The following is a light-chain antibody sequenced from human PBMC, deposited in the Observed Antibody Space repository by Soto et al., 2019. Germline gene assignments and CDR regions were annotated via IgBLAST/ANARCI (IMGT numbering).Light chain of an antibody. J-gene: IGLJ1*01. CDR2: DVA. CDR1: SGDIGGYNF. Sequence: QSVLTQPASVSGSPGQSITISCTGTSGDIGGYNFVSWYQQHPGKAAKLMIYDVANRPSGVSNRFSGSKSGNTASLTISGLQAEDEADYYCCSYTSINNTLLFGTGTKVTVL. V-gene: IGLV2-14*01. CDR3: CSYTSINNTLL.